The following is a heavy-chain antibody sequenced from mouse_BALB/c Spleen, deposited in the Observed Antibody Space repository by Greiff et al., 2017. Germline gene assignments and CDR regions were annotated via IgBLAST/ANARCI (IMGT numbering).Heavy chain of an antibody. CDR1: GFTFSSFG. J-gene: IGHJ4*01. D-gene: IGHD2-2*01. V-gene: IGHV5-17*02. CDR3: ARRGKLGYDAYYAMDY. CDR2: ISSGSSTI. Sequence: EVQVVESGGGLVQPGGSRKLSCAASGFTFSSFGMHWVRQAPEKGLEWVAYISSGSSTIYYADTVKGRFTISRDNPKNTLFLQMTSLRSEDTAMYYCARRGKLGYDAYYAMDYWGQGTSVTVSS.